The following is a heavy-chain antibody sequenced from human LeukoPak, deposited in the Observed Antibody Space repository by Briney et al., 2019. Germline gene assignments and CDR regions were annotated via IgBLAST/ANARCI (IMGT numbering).Heavy chain of an antibody. J-gene: IGHJ4*02. CDR3: VRYTDSSYPD. Sequence: RPGGSLRLSCSASGFIFTPYAMHWVRQAPGKGLEYVSAISSDGGGTYYTDSVKGRLTISRDNSKSTLYLQMSSLRPEDTAVYYCVRYTDSSYPDWGQGTLVTVSS. D-gene: IGHD1-14*01. V-gene: IGHV3-64D*06. CDR2: ISSDGGGT. CDR1: GFIFTPYA.